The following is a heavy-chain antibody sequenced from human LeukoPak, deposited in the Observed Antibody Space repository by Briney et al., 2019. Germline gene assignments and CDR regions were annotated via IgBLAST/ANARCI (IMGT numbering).Heavy chain of an antibody. J-gene: IGHJ4*02. V-gene: IGHV4-59*01. CDR2: IYYSGST. D-gene: IGHD3-22*01. CDR3: ARGPYHFDNSGYSLDY. CDR1: GGSISSYY. Sequence: SETLSLTCTVSGGSISSYYWSWIRQPPGKGLEYIGNIYYSGSTDYNPSLKSRVTVSVDTSKNQFSLKLSSVTAADTAVYYCARGPYHFDNSGYSLDYWGQGTLVTVSS.